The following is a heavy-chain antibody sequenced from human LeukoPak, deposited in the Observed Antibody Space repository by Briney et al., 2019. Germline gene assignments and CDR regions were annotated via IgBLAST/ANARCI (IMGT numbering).Heavy chain of an antibody. Sequence: ASVKVSCKASGYTFTSYYMHWVRQAPGQGLEWMGIINPSGGSTSHAQKFQGRVTVTRDTSTSTVYMELSSLRSEDTAVYYCARGLRFGESPLYFDYWGQGTLVTVSS. CDR1: GYTFTSYY. D-gene: IGHD3-10*01. CDR3: ARGLRFGESPLYFDY. V-gene: IGHV1-46*01. CDR2: INPSGGST. J-gene: IGHJ4*02.